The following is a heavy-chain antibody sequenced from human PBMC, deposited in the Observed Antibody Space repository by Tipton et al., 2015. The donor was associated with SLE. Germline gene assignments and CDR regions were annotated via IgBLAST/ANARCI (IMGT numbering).Heavy chain of an antibody. CDR1: GFTFESYT. V-gene: IGHV3-9*01. Sequence: SLRLSCAASGFTFESYTMHWVRLTPGKGLEWVSGISWNSVTIAYADSVKGRFTVSRDNTKNTLYLQMNSLRAEDTAVYYCASSLLWFGELLDWGQGTLVTVSS. J-gene: IGHJ4*02. CDR2: ISWNSVTI. D-gene: IGHD3-10*01. CDR3: ASSLLWFGELLD.